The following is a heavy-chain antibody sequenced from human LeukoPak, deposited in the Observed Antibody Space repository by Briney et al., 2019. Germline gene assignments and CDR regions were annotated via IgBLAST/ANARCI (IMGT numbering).Heavy chain of an antibody. D-gene: IGHD6-13*01. CDR2: IRSSYT. V-gene: IGHV3-11*03. Sequence: KPGGSLRLSCAASGXTFSDYYMSWIRQAPGKGLEWVSYIRSSYTNYADSVKGRFTISRDIAKNSLYLQMNSLRAEDTAVYYCARLHSSTLDYWGQGILVTVSS. J-gene: IGHJ4*02. CDR3: ARLHSSTLDY. CDR1: GXTFSDYY.